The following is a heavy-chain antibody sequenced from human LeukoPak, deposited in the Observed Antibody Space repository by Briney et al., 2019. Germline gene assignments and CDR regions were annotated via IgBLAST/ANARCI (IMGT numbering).Heavy chain of an antibody. CDR3: AKDSLRERIVGSTTRGLNDY. CDR1: GFTFSSYG. D-gene: IGHD1-26*01. Sequence: PGGSLRLSCAASGFTFSSYGMHWVRQPPGKGLEWVAFIRYDGRNKYYADSVKGRFTISRDNSKNTLYLQMNSLSGEDTAVYYCAKDSLRERIVGSTTRGLNDYWGQGNLVTVSS. CDR2: IRYDGRNK. V-gene: IGHV3-30*02. J-gene: IGHJ4*02.